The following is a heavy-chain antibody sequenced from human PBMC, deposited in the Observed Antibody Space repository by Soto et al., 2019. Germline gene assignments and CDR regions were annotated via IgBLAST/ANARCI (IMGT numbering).Heavy chain of an antibody. V-gene: IGHV1-69*02. CDR3: ARGRPGFLDYYYYMDV. Sequence: QVQLVQSGAEVKKPGSSVKVSCKASGGTFSSYTISWVRQAPGQGLEWMGRIIPILGIANYAQKFQGRVTITADKSTSTAYMELSSLRSEDTAVYYCARGRPGFLDYYYYMDVWGKGTTVTVSS. CDR2: IIPILGIA. J-gene: IGHJ6*03. CDR1: GGTFSSYT. D-gene: IGHD3-3*01.